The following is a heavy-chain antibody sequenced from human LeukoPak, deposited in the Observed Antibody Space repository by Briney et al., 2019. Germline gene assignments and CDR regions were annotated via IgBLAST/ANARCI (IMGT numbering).Heavy chain of an antibody. D-gene: IGHD4-17*01. Sequence: GGSLRLSCAASGFTFSSYAMHWVRQAPGKGLEWVAVISYDGSNKYYADSVKGRFTISRDNSKNTLYLQMNSLRAEGTAVYYCARATPALDYGDYAYYFDYWGQGTLVTVSS. V-gene: IGHV3-30-3*01. CDR2: ISYDGSNK. CDR3: ARATPALDYGDYAYYFDY. CDR1: GFTFSSYA. J-gene: IGHJ4*02.